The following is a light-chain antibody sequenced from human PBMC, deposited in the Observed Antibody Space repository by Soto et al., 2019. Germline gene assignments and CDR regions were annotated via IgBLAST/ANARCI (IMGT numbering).Light chain of an antibody. CDR1: QSVGSN. J-gene: IGKJ1*01. CDR2: DAS. CDR3: QQYHKWPPWR. V-gene: IGKV3-15*01. Sequence: EVEMRQSARTSAASGEGVDTVGCRTSQSVGSNLAWYQQTPGQAPTLLIYDASTRTTGLSDRFSGSRSGTAFTLTLSSFQSEDFCVYPSQQYHKWPPWRLARGTQVDIK.